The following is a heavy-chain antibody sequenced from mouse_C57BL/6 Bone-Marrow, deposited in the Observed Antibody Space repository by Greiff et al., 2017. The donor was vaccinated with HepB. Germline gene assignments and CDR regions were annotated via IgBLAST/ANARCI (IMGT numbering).Heavy chain of an antibody. J-gene: IGHJ2*01. CDR2: INPNNGGT. Sequence: EVKLQESGPELVKPGASVKMSCKASGYTFTDYNMHWVKQSHGKSLEWIGYINPNNGGTSYNQKFKGKATLTVNKSSSTAYMELRSLTSEDSAVYYCATPLRYFDYWGQGTTLTVSS. CDR3: ATPLRYFDY. V-gene: IGHV1-22*01. CDR1: GYTFTDYN. D-gene: IGHD1-1*01.